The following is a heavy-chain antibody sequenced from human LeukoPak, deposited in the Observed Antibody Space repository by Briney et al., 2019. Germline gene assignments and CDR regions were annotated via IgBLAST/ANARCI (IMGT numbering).Heavy chain of an antibody. J-gene: IGHJ4*02. CDR1: GGSISSSSYY. CDR2: IYYSGST. Sequence: PSETLSLTCTVSGGSISSSSYYWGWIRQPPGKGLEWIGSIYYSGSTYYNPSLKSRVTISVDTSKNQSSLKLSSVTAADTAVYYCARLSGSSTGTFDYWGQGTLVTVSS. CDR3: ARLSGSSTGTFDY. V-gene: IGHV4-39*01. D-gene: IGHD1-26*01.